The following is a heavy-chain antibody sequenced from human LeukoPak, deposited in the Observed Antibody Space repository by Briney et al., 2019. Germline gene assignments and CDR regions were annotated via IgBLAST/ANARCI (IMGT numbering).Heavy chain of an antibody. V-gene: IGHV4-59*11. D-gene: IGHD3-22*01. J-gene: IGHJ3*02. CDR3: ARHYHSGWGSAFDI. Sequence: PSETLSLTCTVSGGPINGHYWSWIRQSPGKGLEWIGYIYYIGSTTYNPSLESRVTMSLDMSKKQLYLSLTSVTAADTALYSCARHYHSGWGSAFDIWGQGTMVTVSS. CDR2: IYYIGST. CDR1: GGPINGHY.